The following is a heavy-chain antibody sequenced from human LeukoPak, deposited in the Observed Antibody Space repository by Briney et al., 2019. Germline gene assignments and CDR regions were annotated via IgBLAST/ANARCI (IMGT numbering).Heavy chain of an antibody. CDR3: TRASGYCSAGNCYSLDY. D-gene: IGHD2-15*01. Sequence: PGGSLRLSCTASGFTFGDYAMSWVRQAPGKGLEWVGFIRSKAYSGTTEYAASVKGRITISRDDSKSIAYLQMNSLKTEDTAVYYCTRASGYCSAGNCYSLDYWGQGTLVTVSS. CDR2: IRSKAYSGTT. J-gene: IGHJ4*02. V-gene: IGHV3-49*04. CDR1: GFTFGDYA.